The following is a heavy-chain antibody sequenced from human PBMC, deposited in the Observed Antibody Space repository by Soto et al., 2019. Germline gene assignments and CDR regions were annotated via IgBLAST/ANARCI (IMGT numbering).Heavy chain of an antibody. CDR1: GGSISSYY. V-gene: IGHV4-59*01. D-gene: IGHD3-10*01. CDR2: IYYSGST. Sequence: SETLSLTCTVSGGSISSYYWSWIRQPPGKGLEWIGYIYYSGSTNYNPSLKSRVTISVDTSKNQFSLKLSSVTAADTAVYYCARGLWFGELSRENNWFDPWGQGTLVTVSS. J-gene: IGHJ5*02. CDR3: ARGLWFGELSRENNWFDP.